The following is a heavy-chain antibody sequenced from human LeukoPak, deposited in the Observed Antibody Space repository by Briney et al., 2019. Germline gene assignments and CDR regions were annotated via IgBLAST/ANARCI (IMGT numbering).Heavy chain of an antibody. D-gene: IGHD3-10*01. CDR3: ARHLGTTGSYPFDY. CDR1: GGSISSSSYY. Sequence: SETLSLTCTVSGGSISSSSYYWGWIRQPPGKGLEWIGSIYYSGSTYYNSSLKSRVTMSVDMSKNQFSLILTSVTAAETAVYYCARHLGTTGSYPFDYWGQGTLVTVSS. V-gene: IGHV4-39*01. J-gene: IGHJ4*02. CDR2: IYYSGST.